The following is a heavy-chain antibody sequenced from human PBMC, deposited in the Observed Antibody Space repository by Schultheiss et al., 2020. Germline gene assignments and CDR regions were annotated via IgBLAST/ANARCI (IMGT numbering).Heavy chain of an antibody. CDR1: GFNVSNNY. J-gene: IGHJ2*01. V-gene: IGHV3-53*01. CDR2: LYSGGNT. CDR3: AREALVAGNAYWYFDL. Sequence: GESLKISCAASGFNVSNNYMTWVRQAPGKGLEWVSVLYSGGNTHYSDSVKGRFTISRDNSKNTLYLQMNSLRAEDTAVYYCAREALVAGNAYWYFDLWGRGTLVTVSS. D-gene: IGHD5-12*01.